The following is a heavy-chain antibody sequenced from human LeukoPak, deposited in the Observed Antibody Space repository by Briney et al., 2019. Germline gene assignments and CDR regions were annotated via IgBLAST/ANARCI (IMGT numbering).Heavy chain of an antibody. V-gene: IGHV4-61*02. CDR3: ARGQSPASTVTSWYFDL. D-gene: IGHD4-17*01. CDR2: LYSGGGT. Sequence: PSETLSLTCTVSGASITSGSYYWSWIRQPAGERPEWIGRLYSGGGTYYSPSLQTRVTISADSSKDQFSLTLNSVTAADTAVYYCARGQSPASTVTSWYFDLWGRGTLVTVSS. CDR1: GASITSGSYY. J-gene: IGHJ2*01.